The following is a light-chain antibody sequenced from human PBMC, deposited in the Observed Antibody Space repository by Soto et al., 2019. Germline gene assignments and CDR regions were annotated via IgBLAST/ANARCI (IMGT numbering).Light chain of an antibody. CDR2: DVS. CDR1: RRDLWGYDY. Sequence: QSVVNQPSPLSGAPGPADTLSFTWGRRDLWGYDYVSWYQQHPGKAPKLMIYDVSIRPSGVSHRFSGSKSGNTASLTISGLQAEDEADYYCSSYTSSATGVFGTGTKVTVL. V-gene: IGLV2-14*01. J-gene: IGLJ1*01. CDR3: SSYTSSATGV.